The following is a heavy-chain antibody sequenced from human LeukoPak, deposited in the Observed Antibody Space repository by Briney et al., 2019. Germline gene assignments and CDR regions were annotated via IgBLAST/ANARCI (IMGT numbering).Heavy chain of an antibody. Sequence: PGGSLRLSCAASGFTFTDYYMSWIRQAPGKGLDWVSYTSSSGSPIYYAGSVKGRFAISRDNVKNSLSLQMNSLRAEDTAVYYCARVDCSSTSCYEFDYWGQGTLVIVSS. V-gene: IGHV3-11*04. CDR1: GFTFTDYY. CDR2: TSSSGSPI. J-gene: IGHJ4*02. CDR3: ARVDCSSTSCYEFDY. D-gene: IGHD2-2*01.